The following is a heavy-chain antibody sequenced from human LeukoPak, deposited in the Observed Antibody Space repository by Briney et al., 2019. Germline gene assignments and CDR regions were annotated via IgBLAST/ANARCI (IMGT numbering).Heavy chain of an antibody. D-gene: IGHD1-7*01. J-gene: IGHJ4*02. CDR1: GFTFSSYA. CDR2: INTNGGAT. V-gene: IGHV3-64*01. Sequence: GGSLRLFCAASGFTFSSYAMYWVRQAPGKGLEYVSGINTNGGATFYAKSVKGRFTISRDDSKNTLYLHMGSLRGEDMAVYYCARAQTGATSYFFDDWGQGTLVTVSS. CDR3: ARAQTGATSYFFDD.